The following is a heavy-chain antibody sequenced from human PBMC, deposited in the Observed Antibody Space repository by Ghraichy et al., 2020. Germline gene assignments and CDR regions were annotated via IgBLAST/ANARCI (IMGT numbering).Heavy chain of an antibody. CDR2: VYTSGTT. V-gene: IGHV4-4*07. Sequence: SETLSLTCTVSGGSISSFSWSWIRQSAGKGLEWIGRVYTSGTTNYNPSLKSRVIMSVSLSKNQFSLRLSSVTAADTAVYYCARASYYYDSSDSRAEAFDIWGQGTTVTVSS. CDR1: GGSISSFS. J-gene: IGHJ3*02. D-gene: IGHD3-22*01. CDR3: ARASYYYDSSDSRAEAFDI.